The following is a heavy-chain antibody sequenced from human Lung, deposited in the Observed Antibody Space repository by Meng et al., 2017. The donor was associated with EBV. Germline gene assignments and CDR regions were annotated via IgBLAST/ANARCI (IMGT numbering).Heavy chain of an antibody. Sequence: EVQLVESXXAXEXXGGXLRLSCAASGFTFSTYAMTWVRQSPGKGLEWVSSISGGGDSTYYADSVKGRFSISRDNSKNTLYLQMNSLRAEDTAMYYCAKASWPSYFDYWGQGTLVTVSS. CDR3: AKASWPSYFDY. V-gene: IGHV3-23*04. D-gene: IGHD5-12*01. J-gene: IGHJ4*02. CDR1: GFTFSTYA. CDR2: ISGGGDST.